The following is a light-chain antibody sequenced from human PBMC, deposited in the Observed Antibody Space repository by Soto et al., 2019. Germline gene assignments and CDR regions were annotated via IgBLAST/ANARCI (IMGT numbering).Light chain of an antibody. CDR1: QDINNY. CDR2: GAS. J-gene: IGKJ4*01. Sequence: DIQMTQSPSSLSASIGDRVTITCQARQDINNYLNWYQQKPGKAPKVLIYGASNLETGVPSRFSGSGSGTDFTFTISSLQPEDIATYYCQQYDNLPLTFGGGTKVEIK. CDR3: QQYDNLPLT. V-gene: IGKV1-33*01.